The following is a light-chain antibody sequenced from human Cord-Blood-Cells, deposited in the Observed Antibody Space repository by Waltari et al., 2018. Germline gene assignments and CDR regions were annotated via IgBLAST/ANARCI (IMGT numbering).Light chain of an antibody. CDR1: SSDVGGYYD. CDR3: SSYTSSSTWV. V-gene: IGLV2-14*01. CDR2: DVS. Sequence: QCALTQPASVSGSPGKSSTISCPGTSSDVGGYYDVTWYQQHPGKAPKLMIYDVSNRPSGVSNRFSGSKSGNTASLTISGLQADDEADYYCSSYTSSSTWVFGGGTKLTVL. J-gene: IGLJ3*02.